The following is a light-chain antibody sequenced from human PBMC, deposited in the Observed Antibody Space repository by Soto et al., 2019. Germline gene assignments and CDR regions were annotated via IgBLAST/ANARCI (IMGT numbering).Light chain of an antibody. J-gene: IGKJ5*01. CDR3: QQTYIPPIT. CDR2: ASS. V-gene: IGKV1-39*01. Sequence: DIQMTQSPSSLSASVGDRVTITCRASQTISSYLHWYQQRPGKAPNLLIYASSSLQSGVPTRFSGSGSGTDFTLTISSLQPEDFATYYCQQTYIPPITFGQGTRLEIK. CDR1: QTISSY.